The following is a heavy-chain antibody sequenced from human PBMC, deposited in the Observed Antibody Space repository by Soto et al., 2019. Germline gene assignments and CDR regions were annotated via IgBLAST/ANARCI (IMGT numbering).Heavy chain of an antibody. CDR2: ISYDGSNK. J-gene: IGHJ1*01. CDR1: GFTFSSYG. CDR3: AKASDIVVVPAAMAYFQH. Sequence: GGSLRLSCAASGFTFSSYGMHWVRQAPGKGLEWVAVISYDGSNKYYADSVKGRFTISRDNSKNTLYLQMNSLRAEDTAVYYCAKASDIVVVPAAMAYFQHWGQGTLGTVSS. V-gene: IGHV3-30*18. D-gene: IGHD2-2*01.